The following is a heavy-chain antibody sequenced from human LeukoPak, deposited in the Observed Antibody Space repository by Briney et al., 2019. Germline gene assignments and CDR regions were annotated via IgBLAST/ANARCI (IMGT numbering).Heavy chain of an antibody. CDR1: GGSITSYH. Sequence: SGTLSLTCTVSGGSITSYHWSWIRQPPGKGLEWIGYISYSGSTNYNPSLKSRVTISIDTSKNQFSLKLSSVTAADTAVYYCARARTTKSRYGMDVWGQGTTVTVSS. CDR3: ARARTTKSRYGMDV. CDR2: ISYSGST. J-gene: IGHJ6*02. D-gene: IGHD1-26*01. V-gene: IGHV4-59*01.